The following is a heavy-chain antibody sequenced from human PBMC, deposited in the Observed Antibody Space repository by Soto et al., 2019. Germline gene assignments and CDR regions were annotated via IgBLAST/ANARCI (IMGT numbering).Heavy chain of an antibody. Sequence: QVQLVQSGVEVKKPGASVKVSCKAAGYTFTNYDINWVRQASGQGLELMGWLTPNNGDTGIAQKFRGRLTMTRNTSISTAYMELSSLRSEDSAVYYCARENGDFDYWGQGSQVTVSS. CDR1: GYTFTNYD. D-gene: IGHD4-17*01. CDR3: ARENGDFDY. CDR2: LTPNNGDT. V-gene: IGHV1-8*01. J-gene: IGHJ4*02.